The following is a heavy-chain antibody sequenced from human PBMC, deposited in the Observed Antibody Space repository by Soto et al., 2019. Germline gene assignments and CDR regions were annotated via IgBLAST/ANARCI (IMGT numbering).Heavy chain of an antibody. CDR1: GYSIASGYY. J-gene: IGHJ6*02. V-gene: IGHV4-38-2*01. CDR3: ARTFDYYGMDV. Sequence: PSETLSLTCAVSGYSIASGYYWAWIRQSPGKGLEWIGSIYHAGSVYYNPPLNSRVAVSLDTSKNHFSLKLTSVTAADTAVYYCARTFDYYGMDVWGQGTTVTVSS. CDR2: IYHAGSV.